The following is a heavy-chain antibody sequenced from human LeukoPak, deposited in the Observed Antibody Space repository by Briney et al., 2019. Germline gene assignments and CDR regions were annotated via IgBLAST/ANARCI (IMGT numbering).Heavy chain of an antibody. Sequence: PGGSLRLSCAASGFTFSNAWMSWVRQAPGKGLEWVGRIKSKTDSGTTDYAAPVKGRLTISRDDSKNTLYLQMNSLKTEDTAVYYCTTRGYSGYDPSPSVDYWGQGTLVTVSS. J-gene: IGHJ4*02. CDR2: IKSKTDSGTT. D-gene: IGHD5-12*01. CDR3: TTRGYSGYDPSPSVDY. CDR1: GFTFSNAW. V-gene: IGHV3-15*01.